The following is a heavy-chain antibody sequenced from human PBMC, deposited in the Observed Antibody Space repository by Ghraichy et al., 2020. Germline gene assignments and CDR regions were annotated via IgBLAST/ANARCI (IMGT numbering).Heavy chain of an antibody. V-gene: IGHV4-59*08. CDR3: ARHLTSSGYYTPPTRAFDI. CDR1: GGSISSYY. Sequence: SQTLSLTCTVSGGSISSYYWSWIRQPPGKGLEWIGYIYYSGSTNYNPSLKSRVTISVDTSKNQFSLKLSSVTAADTAVYYCARHLTSSGYYTPPTRAFDIWGQGTMVTVSS. D-gene: IGHD3-22*01. CDR2: IYYSGST. J-gene: IGHJ3*02.